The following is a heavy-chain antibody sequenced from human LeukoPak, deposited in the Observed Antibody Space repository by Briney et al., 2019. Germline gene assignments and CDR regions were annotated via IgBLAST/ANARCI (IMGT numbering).Heavy chain of an antibody. D-gene: IGHD4-23*01. CDR2: INWNGGDT. Sequence: GGSLRLSCAASGFTFDDYGMTWVRQAPGKGLEWVSGINWNGGDTSYADSVKGRFTISRDNSKNTLYLQMNSLRAEDTAVYYCAKDLSRWSFDYWGQGTLVTVSS. CDR1: GFTFDDYG. CDR3: AKDLSRWSFDY. J-gene: IGHJ4*02. V-gene: IGHV3-20*04.